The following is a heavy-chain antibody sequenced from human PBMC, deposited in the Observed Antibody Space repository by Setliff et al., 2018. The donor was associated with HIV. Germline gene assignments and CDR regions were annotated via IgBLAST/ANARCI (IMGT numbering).Heavy chain of an antibody. CDR3: ARARGPPLPVLDF. J-gene: IGHJ4*02. D-gene: IGHD3-10*01. CDR2: IYYRGSA. V-gene: IGHV4-39*07. Sequence: PEETLSLTCTVSGGSITTTNYYWGWVRQSPGKGLEWIGVIYYRGSAYYNLSLQSRVTLSVDTSKNSFSLHLTSVTAADTAVYFCARARGPPLPVLDFWGPGTLVTVSS. CDR1: GGSITTTNYY.